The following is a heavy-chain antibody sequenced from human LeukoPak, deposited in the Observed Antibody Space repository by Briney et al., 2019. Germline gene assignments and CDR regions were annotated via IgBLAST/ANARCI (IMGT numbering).Heavy chain of an antibody. CDR3: ARGKVLGWFDP. Sequence: RASETLSLTCTVSGYSISSGYYWGWIRQPPGKGLEWIGSIYHSGSTYYNPSLKSRVTISVDTSKNQFSLKLSSVTAADTAVYYCARGKVLGWFDPWGQGTLVTVSS. J-gene: IGHJ5*02. CDR1: GYSISSGYY. D-gene: IGHD4/OR15-4a*01. V-gene: IGHV4-38-2*02. CDR2: IYHSGST.